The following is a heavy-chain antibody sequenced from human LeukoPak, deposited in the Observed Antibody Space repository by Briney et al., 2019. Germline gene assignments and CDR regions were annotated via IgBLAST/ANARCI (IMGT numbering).Heavy chain of an antibody. J-gene: IGHJ4*02. V-gene: IGHV3-30*02. CDR2: IRFDGSNK. D-gene: IGHD3-22*01. CDR1: GFTFGSCG. Sequence: GGSLRLSCGTSGFTFGSCGMHWVRQAPGKGLEWVAFIRFDGSNKYVDSVKGRFTISKDKSKNTLYLQMNSLRAEDTAVYYCAKESSYYYDTTGYYYLDYWGQGTLVAVSS. CDR3: AKESSYYYDTTGYYYLDY.